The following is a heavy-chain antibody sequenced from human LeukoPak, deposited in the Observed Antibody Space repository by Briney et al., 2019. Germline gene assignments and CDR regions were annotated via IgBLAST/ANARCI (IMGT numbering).Heavy chain of an antibody. CDR3: VRDGYDDGPYYFDF. J-gene: IGHJ4*02. V-gene: IGHV3-21*01. CDR2: ISSSSSYI. CDR1: GFTFSSYS. D-gene: IGHD5-12*01. Sequence: GGSLRLSCAASGFTFSSYSMNWVRQAPGKGLEWVSSISSSSSYIYYADSVKGRFTISRDNAKNSLYLQMSSLRAEDTAVYYCVRDGYDDGPYYFDFWGQGTLVTVSS.